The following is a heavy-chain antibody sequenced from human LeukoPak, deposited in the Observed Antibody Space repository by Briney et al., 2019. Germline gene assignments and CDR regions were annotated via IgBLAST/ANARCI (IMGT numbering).Heavy chain of an antibody. V-gene: IGHV3-23*01. CDR3: AKDQGTSIVGAADY. CDR2: ISGSGGST. CDR1: GFTFSSYG. Sequence: GGSLRLSCAASGFTFSSYGMSWVRQAPGKGLEWVSAISGSGGSTYYADSVKGRFTISRDNSKNTLYLQMNSLRAEDTAVYYCAKDQGTSIVGAADYWGQGTLATVSS. J-gene: IGHJ4*02. D-gene: IGHD1-26*01.